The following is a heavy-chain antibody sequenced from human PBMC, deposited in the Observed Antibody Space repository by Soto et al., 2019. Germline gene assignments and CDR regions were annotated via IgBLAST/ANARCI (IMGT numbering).Heavy chain of an antibody. CDR3: ARGTLYGPLDFAS. V-gene: IGHV1-18*04. CDR1: VYTFTSYG. Sequence: APVKVSCKGSVYTFTSYGISWVRQAPGQGQEWMGGIRAYNRNTNVAQKLQGRVTMTTDACTRTVYMELRRLRTAVTAVYWCARGTLYGPLDFASWGKGTLVTAPQ. J-gene: IGHJ4*02. CDR2: IRAYNRNT. D-gene: IGHD3-10*01.